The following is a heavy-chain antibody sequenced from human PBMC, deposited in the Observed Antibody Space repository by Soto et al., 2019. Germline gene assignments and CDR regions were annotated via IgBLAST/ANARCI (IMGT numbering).Heavy chain of an antibody. V-gene: IGHV3-23*01. CDR1: GFTFSNYV. Sequence: PRGSLRLSCAASGFTFSNYVMSWVRQAPWKGLEWISAISGVGKSTYHADSVKGRFTISRDNSKNTLYLQMNSLRAEDTAVYYCARDNRIVVANSYYYYGMDVWGQGTTVTVSS. CDR2: ISGVGKST. J-gene: IGHJ6*02. D-gene: IGHD3-22*01. CDR3: ARDNRIVVANSYYYYGMDV.